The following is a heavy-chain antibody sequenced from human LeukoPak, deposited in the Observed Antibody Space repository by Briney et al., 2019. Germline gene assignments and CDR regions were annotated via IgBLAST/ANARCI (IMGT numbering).Heavy chain of an antibody. D-gene: IGHD3-3*01. V-gene: IGHV3-7*01. J-gene: IGHJ2*01. CDR3: ARDRSDISISGEIINGNWYFDL. CDR2: MNQDGNEK. Sequence: PGGSLRLSCTGSGFPFSSDWMSWVRQAPGKGLEWVANMNQDGNEKYYVDSVKGRFTISRDNAKNSLYLQMNSLRTEDTAVYFCARDRSDISISGEIINGNWYFDLWGRGTLVTVSS. CDR1: GFPFSSDW.